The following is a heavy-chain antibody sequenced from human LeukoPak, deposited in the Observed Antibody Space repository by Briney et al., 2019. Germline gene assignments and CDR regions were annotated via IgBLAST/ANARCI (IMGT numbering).Heavy chain of an antibody. CDR2: ISGSGGST. D-gene: IGHD3-3*01. CDR1: GFTFSSYA. Sequence: GGSLRLSCAASGFTFSSYAMSWVRQAPGKGLEWVSAISGSGGSTYYADSVKGRFTISRDNSKNTLYLQMNSLRAEDTAVYYCAKSPTYDFWSGYLKDWGQGTLVTVFS. CDR3: AKSPTYDFWSGYLKD. V-gene: IGHV3-23*01. J-gene: IGHJ4*02.